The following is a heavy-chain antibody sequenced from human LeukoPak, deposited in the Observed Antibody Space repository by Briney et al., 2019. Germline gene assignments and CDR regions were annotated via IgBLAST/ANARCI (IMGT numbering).Heavy chain of an antibody. J-gene: IGHJ5*02. CDR3: AKGAYTSGRS. CDR2: ISGSGGTT. CDR1: GITFSNYA. Sequence: GGSLRLSCAASGITFSNYAMSWVRQAPGKGLEWVSAISGSGGTTYFADSVKGRFTISRDNSKNTLYLQMNSLRVEDTAIYYCAKGAYTSGRSWGQGTLVTVSS. D-gene: IGHD6-19*01. V-gene: IGHV3-23*01.